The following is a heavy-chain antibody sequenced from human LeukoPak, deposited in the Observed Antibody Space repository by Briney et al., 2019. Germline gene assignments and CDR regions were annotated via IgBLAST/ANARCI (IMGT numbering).Heavy chain of an antibody. CDR1: GYTFTGYY. Sequence: GASVKVSCKASGYTFTGYYIHGVRQAPGQRLEWMGWINPNSGGTDYAQKFQGRVTMTRDTSFNTAYMELSRLRSDDTAVYYCAGIRVFGVVLHQEAVWGKGTTVTVSS. D-gene: IGHD3-3*02. CDR2: INPNSGGT. CDR3: AGIRVFGVVLHQEAV. V-gene: IGHV1-2*02. J-gene: IGHJ6*04.